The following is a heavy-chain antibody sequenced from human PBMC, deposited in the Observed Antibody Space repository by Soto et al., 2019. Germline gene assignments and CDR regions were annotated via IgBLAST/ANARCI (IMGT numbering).Heavy chain of an antibody. CDR3: ARLVYDTRLDYLYFDF. CDR1: GVSISSGNW. CDR2: IFHDGTA. D-gene: IGHD3-16*01. J-gene: IGHJ4*02. Sequence: LSLTCTVSGVSISSGNWWTWVRQSPRKGLEYIGEIFHDGTANYFPSFERRVAMSVGKSKNQFSLKLTPVTAADAAIYYCARLVYDTRLDYLYFDFWGQGAQVTVSS. V-gene: IGHV4-4*02.